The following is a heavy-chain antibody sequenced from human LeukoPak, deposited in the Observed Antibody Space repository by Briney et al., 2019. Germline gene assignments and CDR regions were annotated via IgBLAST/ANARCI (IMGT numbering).Heavy chain of an antibody. J-gene: IGHJ4*02. CDR2: IYHSGST. V-gene: IGHV4-38-2*01. Sequence: SETLSLTCAVSGYSISSGYYWGWIRQPPGKGLEWIGNIYHSGSTYYNPSLKSRATISLDTSKNQFSLKLSSVTAADTAVYYCARIYSSSSGYYFDYWGQGTLVTVSS. CDR1: GYSISSGYY. D-gene: IGHD6-6*01. CDR3: ARIYSSSSGYYFDY.